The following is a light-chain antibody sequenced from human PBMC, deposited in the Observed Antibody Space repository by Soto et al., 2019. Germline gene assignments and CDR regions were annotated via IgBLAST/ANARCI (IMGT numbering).Light chain of an antibody. J-gene: IGKJ4*01. CDR3: QQYNNWRPLT. CDR2: DAF. Sequence: EVVMTQSPATLSVSPGERATLSCRASQSVGSKLAWYQQKPGQAPRLLIFDAFTRATGIPARISGSGSGTEYTHYISSLQSEDFAVDYCQQYNNWRPLTFGGGTKVEI. CDR1: QSVGSK. V-gene: IGKV3-15*01.